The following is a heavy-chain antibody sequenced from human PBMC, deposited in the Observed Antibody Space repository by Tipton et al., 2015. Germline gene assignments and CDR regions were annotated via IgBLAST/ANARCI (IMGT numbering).Heavy chain of an antibody. CDR1: GASFSSNTYY. D-gene: IGHD3-9*01. Sequence: TLSLTCTVSGASFSSNTYYWGWIRQPPGKGLEWIGTIYSSGHTYYNPSLKSRVTISVDSSKNQFSLKLSSVTAADTAVYYCVRESLVMFDYWGQGTLVTVSS. CDR3: VRESLVMFDY. CDR2: IYSSGHT. V-gene: IGHV4-39*02. J-gene: IGHJ4*02.